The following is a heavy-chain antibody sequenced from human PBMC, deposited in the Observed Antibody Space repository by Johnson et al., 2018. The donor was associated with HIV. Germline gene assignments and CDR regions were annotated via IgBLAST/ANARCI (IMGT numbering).Heavy chain of an antibody. V-gene: IGHV3-30*02. CDR3: ARGGWGDAFDI. CDR1: GFTFNTYG. CDR2: IRYDGSNK. Sequence: QVQLVESGGGVVQPGGSLRLSCTASGFTFNTYGMHWVRQAPGKGLEWVAFIRYDGSNKYYADSVKGRFTISRDNSKNTLYLQMNSLRAEDTAVYYCARGGWGDAFDIWGQGTMVTVSS. D-gene: IGHD3-16*01. J-gene: IGHJ3*02.